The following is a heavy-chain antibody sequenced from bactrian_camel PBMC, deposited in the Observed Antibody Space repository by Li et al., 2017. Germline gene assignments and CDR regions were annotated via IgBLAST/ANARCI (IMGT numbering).Heavy chain of an antibody. D-gene: IGHD3*01. Sequence: LRLSCVASGYPECTYEMSWYRQSPGKEREFVALIFWDGRTTYADTVKSRFTVSQGAKNTVYLQMNSLTPEDTGLYRCKGVRLCGDSDIETVWSQGTQVTVS. V-gene: IGHV3S56*01. J-gene: IGHJ4*01. CDR3: KGVRLCGDSDIETV. CDR2: IFWDGRT. CDR1: GYPECTYE.